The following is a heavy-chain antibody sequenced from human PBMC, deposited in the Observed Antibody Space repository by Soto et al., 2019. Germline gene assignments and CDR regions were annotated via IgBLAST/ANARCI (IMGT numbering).Heavy chain of an antibody. J-gene: IGHJ5*02. D-gene: IGHD5-18*01. CDR2: INHTGRS. CDR1: GGSFHGYY. Sequence: PSETLSLTCAVYGGSFHGYYWSWIRQPPGKGLEWIGEINHTGRSNYNPSLRSRVTISVDTSNSQFSLKLTSVTAADTAVYYCASPEERGVYRWFDPWGQGTRVTVSS. V-gene: IGHV4-34*01. CDR3: ASPEERGVYRWFDP.